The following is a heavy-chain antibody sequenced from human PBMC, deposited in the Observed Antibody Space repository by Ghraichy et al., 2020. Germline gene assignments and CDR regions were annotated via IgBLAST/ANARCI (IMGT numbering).Heavy chain of an antibody. D-gene: IGHD1-7*01. CDR2: ISSSSSTI. Sequence: GGSLRLSCAASGFTFSSYSMNWVRQAPGKGLEWVSYISSSSSTIYYADSVKGRFTISRDNAKNSLYLQMNSLRAEDTAVYYCARGSGTTGWIRYFDYWGQGTLVTVSS. CDR1: GFTFSSYS. J-gene: IGHJ4*02. V-gene: IGHV3-48*04. CDR3: ARGSGTTGWIRYFDY.